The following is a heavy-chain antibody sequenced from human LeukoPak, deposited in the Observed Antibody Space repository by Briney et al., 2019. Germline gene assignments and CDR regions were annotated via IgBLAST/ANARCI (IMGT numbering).Heavy chain of an antibody. D-gene: IGHD5-18*01. CDR3: ARAGSIYGWFDY. J-gene: IGHJ4*02. V-gene: IGHV4-59*13. Sequence: SETLSLTCSVSGGSISVYSWSWIRLPPGKGLEWVGHMYYSGTTKYNPSLKSRVTISVDTSKNQFSLRLSAVTAADTAVYFCARAGSIYGWFDYWGQGTLVTVSS. CDR1: GGSISVYS. CDR2: MYYSGTT.